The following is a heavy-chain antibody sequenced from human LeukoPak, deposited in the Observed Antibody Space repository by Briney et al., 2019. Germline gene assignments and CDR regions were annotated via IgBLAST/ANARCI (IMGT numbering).Heavy chain of an antibody. CDR2: ISWNSGSI. Sequence: GRSLRLSCAASGFTFDDYAMHWVRHAPGKGLEWVSGISWNSGSIGYADSVKGRFTISRDNAKNSLYLQMNSLRAEDMALYYCAKAVGPYYDSVVDYWGQGTLVTVSS. V-gene: IGHV3-9*03. D-gene: IGHD3-3*01. CDR1: GFTFDDYA. CDR3: AKAVGPYYDSVVDY. J-gene: IGHJ4*02.